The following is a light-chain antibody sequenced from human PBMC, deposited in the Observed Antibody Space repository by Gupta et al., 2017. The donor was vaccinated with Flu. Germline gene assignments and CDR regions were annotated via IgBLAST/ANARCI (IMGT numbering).Light chain of an antibody. V-gene: IGKV1-39*01. CDR1: QVIGVH. J-gene: IGKJ4*01. Sequence: DIQMAQSPSSLSASVGDRVVISCRASQVIGVHLNWYQRKMGEAPKVVIFGASTLQDGVSTRFSGTGTGTEFTLTIIKLQRDAIGSYYCLQSPSVAQTFGGGTTIEIK. CDR2: GAS. CDR3: LQSPSVAQT.